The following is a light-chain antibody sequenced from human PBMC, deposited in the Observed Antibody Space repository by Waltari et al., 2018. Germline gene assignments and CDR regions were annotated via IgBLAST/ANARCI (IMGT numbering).Light chain of an antibody. Sequence: QSALTQPRSVSGSPGQSVTISCTGTGSDVADSNFVSWYQQHPGEAPKLVIYDVSERPSGVPDRFSGSKSGNSASLSVSGLQAEDEAVYYSCSYTGTWVFGGGTKLTVL. CDR3: CSYTGTWV. J-gene: IGLJ3*02. CDR2: DVS. V-gene: IGLV2-11*01. CDR1: GSDVADSNF.